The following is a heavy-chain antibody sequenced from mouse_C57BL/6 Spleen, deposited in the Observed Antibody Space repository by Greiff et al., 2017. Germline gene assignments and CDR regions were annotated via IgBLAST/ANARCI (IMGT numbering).Heavy chain of an antibody. J-gene: IGHJ2*01. CDR3: ASSSWDYFDY. V-gene: IGHV1-76*01. CDR1: GYTFTDYY. Sequence: QVQLQQSGAELVRPGASVKLSCKASGYTFTDYYINWVKQRPGQGLEWIARIYPGSGNTYYNEKFKGKATLTAEKSSSTAYMQLSSLTSEDSAVYFCASSSWDYFDYWGQGTTLTVSS. D-gene: IGHD4-1*01. CDR2: IYPGSGNT.